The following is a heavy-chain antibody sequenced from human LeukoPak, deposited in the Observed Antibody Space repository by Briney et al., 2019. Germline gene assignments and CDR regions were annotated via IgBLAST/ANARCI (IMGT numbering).Heavy chain of an antibody. CDR2: ISVRSNYR. J-gene: IGHJ4*02. CDR1: GYTFSDFS. Sequence: GGSLRLSCAASGYTFSDFSVNWVRQAPGKGLGWVSSISVRSNYRYYADSVRGRFTISRDDARDSLFLQMNSLRAEDTAVYFCVRLRRNNDRSGYYYYYDYWGQGTLVTVSS. CDR3: VRLRRNNDRSGYYYYYDY. D-gene: IGHD3-22*01. V-gene: IGHV3-21*01.